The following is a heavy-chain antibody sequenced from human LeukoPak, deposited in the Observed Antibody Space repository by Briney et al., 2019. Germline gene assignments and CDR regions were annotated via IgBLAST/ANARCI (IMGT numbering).Heavy chain of an antibody. CDR2: IYYSGST. CDR3: ARQYSYLDY. D-gene: IGHD5-18*01. CDR1: GGSISSSSYY. J-gene: IGHJ4*02. Sequence: PSETLSPTCTVSGGSISSSSYYWGWIRQPPGKGLEWIGSIYYSGSTYYNPSLKSRVTISVDRSKNQFSLKLSSVTAADTAVYYCARQYSYLDYWGQGTLVTVSS. V-gene: IGHV4-39*07.